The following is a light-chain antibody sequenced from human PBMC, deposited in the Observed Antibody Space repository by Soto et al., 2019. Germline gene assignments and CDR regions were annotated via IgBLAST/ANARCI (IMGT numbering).Light chain of an antibody. Sequence: IQLTQSPSSLSASVGDRVTITCRASQGINSYVAWYQQKPGKAPKLLIYAASTLQSGVPLRFSGSGSGTDFTLTISSLQPEDFAVYFCQQPNSYPLTFGGGTKVEIK. CDR1: QGINSY. V-gene: IGKV1-9*01. CDR2: AAS. J-gene: IGKJ4*01. CDR3: QQPNSYPLT.